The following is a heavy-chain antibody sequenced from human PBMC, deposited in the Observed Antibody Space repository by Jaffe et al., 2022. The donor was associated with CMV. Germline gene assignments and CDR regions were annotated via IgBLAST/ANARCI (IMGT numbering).Heavy chain of an antibody. Sequence: EVQLVESGGGLVKPGGSLRLSCAASGFTFSSYSMNWVRQAPGKGLEWVSSISSSSSYIYYADSVKGRFTISRDNAKNSLYLQMNSLRAEDTAVYYCARVDAKLLWFGERAYYFDYWGQGTLVTVSS. CDR3: ARVDAKLLWFGERAYYFDY. CDR1: GFTFSSYS. CDR2: ISSSSSYI. D-gene: IGHD3-10*01. J-gene: IGHJ4*02. V-gene: IGHV3-21*01.